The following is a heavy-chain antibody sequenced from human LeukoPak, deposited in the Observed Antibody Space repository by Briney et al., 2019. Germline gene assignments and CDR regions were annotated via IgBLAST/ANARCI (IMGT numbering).Heavy chain of an antibody. D-gene: IGHD3-10*01. Sequence: SETLSLTRAVYGGSFSGYYWSWIRQPPGKGLEWIGEINHSGSTNYNPSLKSRVTISVDTSKNQFSLKLSSVTAADTAVYYCARSFGNYYGSGSISGFDYWGQGTLVTVSS. J-gene: IGHJ4*02. V-gene: IGHV4-34*01. CDR2: INHSGST. CDR1: GGSFSGYY. CDR3: ARSFGNYYGSGSISGFDY.